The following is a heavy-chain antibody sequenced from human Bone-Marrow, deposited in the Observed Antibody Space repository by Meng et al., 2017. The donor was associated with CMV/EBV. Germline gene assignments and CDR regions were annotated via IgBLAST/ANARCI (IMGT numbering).Heavy chain of an antibody. CDR1: GGTFSSYA. CDR3: ARPIVVVPAAIPHWCDS. Sequence: SVKVSCKASGGTFSSYAISWVRQAPGQGLEWMGGIIPILGIANYAQKFQGRVTITADKTTSTAYMELSSLRSEDTAVYYCARPIVVVPAAIPHWCDSWGQGTLVTVSS. CDR2: IIPILGIA. D-gene: IGHD2-2*01. J-gene: IGHJ5*01. V-gene: IGHV1-69*10.